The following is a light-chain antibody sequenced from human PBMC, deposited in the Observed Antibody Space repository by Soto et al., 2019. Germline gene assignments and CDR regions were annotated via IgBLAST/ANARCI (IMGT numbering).Light chain of an antibody. Sequence: QSALTQPASVSGCPGQSITISCTGTSSDIGAYNFVSWYQQHPGKAPKLMLYDVNIRPSGVSNRFSGSKSGNTASLTISGLQAEDEADYYCTSWTTSTTMIFGGGTKLT. CDR2: DVN. CDR3: TSWTTSTTMI. J-gene: IGLJ2*01. CDR1: SSDIGAYNF. V-gene: IGLV2-14*03.